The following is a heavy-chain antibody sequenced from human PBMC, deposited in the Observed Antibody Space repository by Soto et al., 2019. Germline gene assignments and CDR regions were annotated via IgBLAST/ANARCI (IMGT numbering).Heavy chain of an antibody. CDR2: IYLGESDS. J-gene: IGHJ6*02. CDR1: GYNFTSYW. D-gene: IGHD4-17*01. V-gene: IGHV5-51*01. Sequence: PWESLKISCKGSGYNFTSYWIGWVRQMPGKGLEWMGIIYLGESDSRYSPSFQGRVTISADKSISTAYLQWSSLRAADTAMYYCATQPVTIYCCLDVWGQGTTVTVSS. CDR3: ATQPVTIYCCLDV.